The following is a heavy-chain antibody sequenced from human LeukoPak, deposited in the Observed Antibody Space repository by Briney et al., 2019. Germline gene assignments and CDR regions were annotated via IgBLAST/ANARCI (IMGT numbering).Heavy chain of an antibody. CDR1: GGSISTYY. D-gene: IGHD3-3*01. J-gene: IGHJ4*02. CDR3: ASLNGSGYYFDY. Sequence: SETLSLTCTVSGGSISTYYWSWIRQPPGKGLEWIGYIYYTGVTYYNPSLKSQVTISVDTSKNQFSLKLSSVTAADTAVYYCASLNGSGYYFDYWGQGTLVTVSS. CDR2: IYYTGVT. V-gene: IGHV4-59*08.